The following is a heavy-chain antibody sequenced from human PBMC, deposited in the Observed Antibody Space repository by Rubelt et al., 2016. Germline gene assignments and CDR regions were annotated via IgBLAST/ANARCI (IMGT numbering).Heavy chain of an antibody. Sequence: QVQLVQSGAEVKKPGASVKVSCKVSGYTLTELSMHWVRQAPGKGLEWMGGFDPEDGETIYAQKFQGRVTMTRDTSTSTVYMERSSLRSEDTAVYYCARGYDVWSGYPGDWGQGTLVTVSS. V-gene: IGHV1-24*01. CDR3: ARGYDVWSGYPGD. J-gene: IGHJ4*02. CDR2: FDPEDGET. D-gene: IGHD3-3*01. CDR1: GYTLTELS.